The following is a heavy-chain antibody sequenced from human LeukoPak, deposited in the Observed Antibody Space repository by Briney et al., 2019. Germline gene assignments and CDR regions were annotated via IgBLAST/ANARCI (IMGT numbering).Heavy chain of an antibody. CDR3: ARETYGDLEYYFDY. D-gene: IGHD4-17*01. J-gene: IGHJ4*02. Sequence: GGSLRLSCVASGFTFSSYGMNWVRQAPGKGLEWVSSISSSSSYIYYADSVKGRFTISRDNAKNSLYLQMNSLRAEDTAVYYCARETYGDLEYYFDYWGQGTLVTVSS. V-gene: IGHV3-21*01. CDR2: ISSSSSYI. CDR1: GFTFSSYG.